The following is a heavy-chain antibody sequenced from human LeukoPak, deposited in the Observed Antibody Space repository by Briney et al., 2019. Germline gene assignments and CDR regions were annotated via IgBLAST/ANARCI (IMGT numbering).Heavy chain of an antibody. CDR1: GYTFTSYA. V-gene: IGHV1-3*01. D-gene: IGHD2-21*02. CDR3: ARDGYCGGDCYYFDY. J-gene: IGHJ4*02. Sequence: GASVNVSCKASGYTFTSYAMHWVRQAPGQRLEWMGWINAGNGNTKYSQKFQGRVTITRDTSASTAYMELSSLRSEDTAVYYCARDGYCGGDCYYFDYWGQGTLVTVSS. CDR2: INAGNGNT.